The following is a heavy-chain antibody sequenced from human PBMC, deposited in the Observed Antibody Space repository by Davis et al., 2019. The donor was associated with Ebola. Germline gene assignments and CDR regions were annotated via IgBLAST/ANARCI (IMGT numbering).Heavy chain of an antibody. V-gene: IGHV1-18*04. J-gene: IGHJ4*02. CDR3: ARGRFLEWFDY. CDR2: ISAYNGNT. CDR1: GYTFTGYY. Sequence: ASVKVSCKASGYTFTGYYMHWVRQAPGQGLEWMGWISAYNGNTNYAQKLQGRVTMTTDTSTSTAYMELRSLRSDDTAVYYCARGRFLEWFDYWGQGTLVTVSS. D-gene: IGHD3-3*01.